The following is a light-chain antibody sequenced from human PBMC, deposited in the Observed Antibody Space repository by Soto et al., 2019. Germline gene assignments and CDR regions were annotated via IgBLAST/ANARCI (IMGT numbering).Light chain of an antibody. CDR2: GVS. CDR3: SSYTSSSTWL. V-gene: IGLV2-14*01. Sequence: QSALTQPASVSGSPGQSITISCTGTSRDVGNYNYVSWYQQHPGKAPKLMIYGVSNRPSEVSNRFSGSKSGNTASLTISGLQAEDEADYYCSSYTSSSTWLFGGGTRSPS. J-gene: IGLJ3*02. CDR1: SRDVGNYNY.